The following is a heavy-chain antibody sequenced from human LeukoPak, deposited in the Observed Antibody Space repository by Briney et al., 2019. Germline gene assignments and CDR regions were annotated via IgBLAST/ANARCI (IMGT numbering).Heavy chain of an antibody. V-gene: IGHV1-8*01. CDR2: MNPNSGNT. CDR3: ARAALLYSSGWYYYYYYMDV. J-gene: IGHJ6*03. D-gene: IGHD6-19*01. CDR1: GYTFTSYD. Sequence: ASVKVSCKASGYTFTSYDINWVRQATGQGLEWMGWMNPNSGNTGYAQKFRGRVTMTRNTSISTAYMELSSLRSEDTAVYYCARAALLYSSGWYYYYYYMDVWGKGTTVTISS.